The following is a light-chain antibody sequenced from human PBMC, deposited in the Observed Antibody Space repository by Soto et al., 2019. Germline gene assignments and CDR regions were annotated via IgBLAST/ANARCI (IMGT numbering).Light chain of an antibody. Sequence: DIQMTQSPSTLSASIGDRVTITCRASQSVDSWLAWYQQQPGKDPKLLIYKASSLQTGVPSRFSGSGSGTEFTLTIRSLQPDDFATYYCQHYNDYSSVFGQGTKVEIK. CDR3: QHYNDYSSV. CDR1: QSVDSW. V-gene: IGKV1-5*03. CDR2: KAS. J-gene: IGKJ1*01.